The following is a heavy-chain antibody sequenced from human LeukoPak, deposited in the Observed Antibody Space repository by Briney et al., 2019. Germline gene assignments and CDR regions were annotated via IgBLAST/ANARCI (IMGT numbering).Heavy chain of an antibody. D-gene: IGHD6-6*01. Sequence: GGSLRLSCAASGFTFSSYAMSWVRQAPGKGLEWVANIKEDGSEKYYVDSVKGRFTISRDNAKNSLSLQMNSLRVEDTAVYYCARIRPSYYFDYWGQGTLVTVSS. J-gene: IGHJ4*02. CDR3: ARIRPSYYFDY. CDR1: GFTFSSYA. V-gene: IGHV3-7*04. CDR2: IKEDGSEK.